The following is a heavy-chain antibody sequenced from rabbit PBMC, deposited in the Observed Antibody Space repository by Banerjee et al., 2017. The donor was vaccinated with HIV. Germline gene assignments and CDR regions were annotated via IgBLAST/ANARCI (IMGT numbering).Heavy chain of an antibody. J-gene: IGHJ4*01. CDR1: GIDFSSNA. CDR2: INTSSGNT. V-gene: IGHV1S45*01. Sequence: QEQLVESGGGLVKPGGTLTLTCKASGIDFSSNAMCWVRQAPGKGLEWIACINTSSGNTVYATWAKGRFTISRTSSTTVTLQMTSLTAADTATYFCARESGGPIYGDGGFDLWGPGTLVTVS. D-gene: IGHD2-1*01. CDR3: ARESGGPIYGDGGFDL.